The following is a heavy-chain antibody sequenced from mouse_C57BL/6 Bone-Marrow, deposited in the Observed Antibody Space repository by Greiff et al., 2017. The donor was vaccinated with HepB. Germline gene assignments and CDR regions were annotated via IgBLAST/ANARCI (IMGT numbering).Heavy chain of an antibody. V-gene: IGHV2-2*01. CDR3: ARRGAY. Sequence: QVQLQQSGPGLVQPSQSLSITCTVSGFSLTSYGVHWVRQSPGKGLEWLGVIWSGGSTDYNAAFISRLSISKDNSKSQVFVKMNSLQADDTAIYYCARRGAYWGQGTLVTVSA. J-gene: IGHJ3*01. CDR2: IWSGGST. CDR1: GFSLTSYG.